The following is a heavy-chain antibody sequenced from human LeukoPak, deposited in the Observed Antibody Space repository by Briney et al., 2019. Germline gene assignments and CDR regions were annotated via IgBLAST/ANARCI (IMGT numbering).Heavy chain of an antibody. CDR2: ISSSSSTI. J-gene: IGHJ4*02. D-gene: IGHD4-11*01. CDR1: GFTFSSYS. Sequence: PGGSLRLSCAASGFTFSSYSMNWVRQAPGKGLEWVSYISSSSSTIYYADSVKGRFTISRDNAENSLYLQMNSLRAEDTALYYCARVASNYDFDCWGQGTLVTVSS. V-gene: IGHV3-48*04. CDR3: ARVASNYDFDC.